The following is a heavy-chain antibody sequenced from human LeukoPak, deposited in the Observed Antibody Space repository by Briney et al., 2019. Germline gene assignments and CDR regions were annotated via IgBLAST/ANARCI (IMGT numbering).Heavy chain of an antibody. CDR3: AQAEKRESGHRFQH. V-gene: IGHV3-74*01. CDR1: GFAFSTYW. CDR2: ISPDGRDT. Sequence: GGSLRLSCAASGFAFSTYWMHWVRQAPGKGPVWVSRISPDGRDTIYADSVKGRFTISRDSSKNTLYLQMNSLRADDTAVYYCAQAEKRESGHRFQHWGQGILVTVSS. J-gene: IGHJ1*01. D-gene: IGHD3-3*01.